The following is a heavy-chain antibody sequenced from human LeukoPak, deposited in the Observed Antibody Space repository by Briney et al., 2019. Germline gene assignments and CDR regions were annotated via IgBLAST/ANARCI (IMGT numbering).Heavy chain of an antibody. D-gene: IGHD4-11*01. CDR3: ARVALRPIDYSNPEFDP. CDR2: ITSDSVTM. V-gene: IGHV3-48*01. J-gene: IGHJ5*02. CDR1: GFTFSSYS. Sequence: GGSLRLSCAASGFTFSSYSMNWVRQAPGQGLEWVSYITSDSVTMFYADSVKGRFTASRDNAENSMYLQMNSLRAEDTAVYYCARVALRPIDYSNPEFDPWGQGTLVTVSS.